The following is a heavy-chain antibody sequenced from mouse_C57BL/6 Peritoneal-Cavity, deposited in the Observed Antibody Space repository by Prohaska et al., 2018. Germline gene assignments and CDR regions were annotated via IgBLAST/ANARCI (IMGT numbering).Heavy chain of an antibody. V-gene: IGHV2-2*01. CDR2: IWSGGST. Sequence: GKGLEWLLVIWSGGSTDYNAAFISRLSNSKDNSKSQVVFKMNSLQADDTAIYYGARGGVANYYFDYWGQGTTLTVSS. D-gene: IGHD1-1*01. J-gene: IGHJ2*01. CDR3: ARGGVANYYFDY.